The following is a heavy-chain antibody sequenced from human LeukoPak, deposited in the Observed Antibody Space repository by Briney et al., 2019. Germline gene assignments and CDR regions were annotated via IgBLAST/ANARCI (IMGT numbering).Heavy chain of an antibody. CDR1: GFTFSSYS. CDR3: AREHSSSWYEGVTYYYMDV. V-gene: IGHV3-21*01. Sequence: KPGGSLRLSCAASGFTFSSYSMNWVRQAPGKGLEWVSSISSSSSYIYYADSVKGRFTISRDNAKNSLYLQMNSLRAEDTAVYYCAREHSSSWYEGVTYYYMDVWGKGTTVTVSS. CDR2: ISSSSSYI. J-gene: IGHJ6*03. D-gene: IGHD6-13*01.